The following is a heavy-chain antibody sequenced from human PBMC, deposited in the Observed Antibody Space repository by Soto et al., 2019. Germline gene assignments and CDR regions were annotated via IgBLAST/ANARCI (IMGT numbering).Heavy chain of an antibody. CDR1: GFTFSSYW. D-gene: IGHD4-17*01. V-gene: IGHV3-7*05. CDR3: ARDHRLIIYGDYVSHFDY. Sequence: GGSLRLSCAASGFTFSSYWMSWVRQAPGKGLEWVANIKQDGSEKYDVDSVKGRFTISRDNAKNSLYLQMNSLRAEDTAVYYCARDHRLIIYGDYVSHFDYWGQGTLVTVSS. J-gene: IGHJ4*02. CDR2: IKQDGSEK.